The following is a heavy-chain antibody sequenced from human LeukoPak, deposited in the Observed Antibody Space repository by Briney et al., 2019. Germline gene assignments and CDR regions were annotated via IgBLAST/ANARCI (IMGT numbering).Heavy chain of an antibody. CDR3: ADIVVVVAATRT. J-gene: IGHJ4*02. CDR1: GFTFSSYA. CDR2: ISGSGGST. V-gene: IGHV3-23*01. D-gene: IGHD2-15*01. Sequence: GGSLRLSCAASGFTFSSYAMSWVRQAPGKGLEWVSAISGSGGSTYYADSVKGRFTISRDNSKDTLYLQMNSLRAEDTAVYYCADIVVVVAATRTWGQGTLVTVSS.